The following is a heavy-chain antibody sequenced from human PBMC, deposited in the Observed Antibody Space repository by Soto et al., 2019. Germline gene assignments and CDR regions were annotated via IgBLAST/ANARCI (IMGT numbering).Heavy chain of an antibody. CDR1: GGSISSGGYY. CDR3: AISGQPGGYFDY. V-gene: IGHV4-31*03. D-gene: IGHD2-15*01. CDR2: IYYSGST. J-gene: IGHJ4*02. Sequence: QVQLQESGPGLVKPSQTLSLTCTVSGGSISSGGYYWSWIRQHPGKGLEWIGYIYYSGSTYYNPSLKSRVTISVDTSKSQFSLKLSSVTAADTAVFYCAISGQPGGYFDYWGQGTLVTVSS.